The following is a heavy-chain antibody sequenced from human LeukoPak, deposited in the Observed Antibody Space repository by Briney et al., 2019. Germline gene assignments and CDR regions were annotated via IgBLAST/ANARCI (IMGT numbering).Heavy chain of an antibody. V-gene: IGHV4-59*01. J-gene: IGHJ4*02. D-gene: IGHD3-10*01. CDR2: ITYSGST. CDR3: ARVPDSYNSTD. Sequence: PSETLSLTCSVSGGGISSYYWSWIRQSPGKGLEWIGYITYSGSTNYNPTLKSRVTISVDTSKNQFSLKLTSVTAADTAVYYCARVPDSYNSTDWGQGTLVTVSS. CDR1: GGGISSYY.